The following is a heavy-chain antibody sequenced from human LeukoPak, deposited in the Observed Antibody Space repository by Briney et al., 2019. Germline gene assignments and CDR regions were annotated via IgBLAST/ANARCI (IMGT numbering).Heavy chain of an antibody. CDR3: ATAGFDY. V-gene: IGHV3-7*01. J-gene: IGHJ4*02. CDR2: IKEDGSEK. Sequence: GGSLRLSCAASGFTFSSCWMSWVRQAPGKGLEWVANIKEDGSEKYYVDSVKGRFTISRDTAKNSLYLQMNSLRADDTAVYYCATAGFDYWGQGTLVTVSS. CDR1: GFTFSSCW.